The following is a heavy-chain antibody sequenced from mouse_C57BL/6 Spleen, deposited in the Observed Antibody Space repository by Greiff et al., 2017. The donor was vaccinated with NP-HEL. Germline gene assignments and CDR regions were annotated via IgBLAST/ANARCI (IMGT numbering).Heavy chain of an antibody. Sequence: EVMLVESGAELVRPGSSVKMSCKTSGYTFTSYGINWVKQRPGQGLEWIGYIYIGNGYTEYNEKFKGKATLTSDTSSSTAYMQLSSLTSEDSAIYCCARSRSNSWYFDVWGTGTTVTVSS. V-gene: IGHV1-58*01. CDR3: ARSRSNSWYFDV. D-gene: IGHD2-5*01. CDR2: IYIGNGYT. J-gene: IGHJ1*03. CDR1: GYTFTSYG.